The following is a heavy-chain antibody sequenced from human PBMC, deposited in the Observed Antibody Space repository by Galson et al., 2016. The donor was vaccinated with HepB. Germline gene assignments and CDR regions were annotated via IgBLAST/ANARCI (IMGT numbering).Heavy chain of an antibody. J-gene: IGHJ6*02. Sequence: SVKVSCKASGYTFTSYDINWVRQASGQGLEWMGWINPDSGDTGYAQKFQGRVTMTTDTSINTAYMELSSLRSQDTALYYCTRGWDPWGQGTLVIVSSGWTLCHCDHYHYFGMDVWGQGTTVTVSS. D-gene: IGHD2-2*03. CDR3: TRGWDPWGQGTLVIVSSGWTLCHCDHYHYFGMDV. CDR1: GYTFTSYD. CDR2: INPDSGDT. V-gene: IGHV1-8*01.